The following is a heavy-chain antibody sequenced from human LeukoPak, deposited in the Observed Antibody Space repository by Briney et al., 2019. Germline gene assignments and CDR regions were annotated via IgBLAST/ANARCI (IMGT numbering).Heavy chain of an antibody. CDR3: ARDSAYSYGVSWFGP. CDR1: GYTFTSYG. Sequence: ASVKVSCKASGYTFTSYGISWVRQAPGQGLEWMGWISTYNGNTNYAQKLQGRVTMTTDTSTNTAYMDLRSLRSDDTAVYYCARDSAYSYGVSWFGPWGQGTLVTVSS. D-gene: IGHD5-18*01. V-gene: IGHV1-18*01. J-gene: IGHJ5*02. CDR2: ISTYNGNT.